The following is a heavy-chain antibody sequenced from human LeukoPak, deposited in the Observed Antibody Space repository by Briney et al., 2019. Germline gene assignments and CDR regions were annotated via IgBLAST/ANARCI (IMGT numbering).Heavy chain of an antibody. D-gene: IGHD4/OR15-4a*01. CDR2: ISYDGSNK. CDR1: EFTFSSYG. V-gene: IGHV3-30*03. CDR3: ARRAGAYSHPYDY. Sequence: GGSLRLSCAASEFTFSSYGTHWVRQAPGKGLEWVAVISYDGSNKYYADSVKGRFTISRDNSKNTLYLQMNSLRAEDTAVYYCARRAGAYSHPYDYWGQGTLVTVSS. J-gene: IGHJ4*02.